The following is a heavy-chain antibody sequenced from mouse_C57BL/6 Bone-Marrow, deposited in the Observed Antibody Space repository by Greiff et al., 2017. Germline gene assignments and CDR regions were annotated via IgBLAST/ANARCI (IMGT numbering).Heavy chain of an antibody. D-gene: IGHD2-2*01. V-gene: IGHV1-62-2*01. Sequence: QVQLQQSGAELVKPGASVKLSCKASGCTFTEYTIHWVKQRSGQGLEWIGWFYPGSGSIKYNEKFKDKATLTADKSSSTVYMEISRLTSEYSAVYFCARHEDYPYGYEGYYFDYWGQGTTLTVSS. CDR2: FYPGSGSI. CDR1: GCTFTEYT. CDR3: ARHEDYPYGYEGYYFDY. J-gene: IGHJ2*01.